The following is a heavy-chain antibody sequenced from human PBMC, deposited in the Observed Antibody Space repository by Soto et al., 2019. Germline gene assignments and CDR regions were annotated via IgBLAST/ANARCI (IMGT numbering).Heavy chain of an antibody. CDR2: IYWDDDK. Sequence: QITLKESGPTLVKPTQTLTLTCTFSGFSLSTSATSVGWIRQPPGKALEWLALIYWDDDKRYSPSLKSRLAITKATSKNQVVLTMTTMDPVDPATYYCILLKFSASSSDFWGQGTLVTVSS. CDR1: GFSLSTSATS. D-gene: IGHD1-26*01. V-gene: IGHV2-5*02. J-gene: IGHJ4*02. CDR3: ILLKFSASSSDF.